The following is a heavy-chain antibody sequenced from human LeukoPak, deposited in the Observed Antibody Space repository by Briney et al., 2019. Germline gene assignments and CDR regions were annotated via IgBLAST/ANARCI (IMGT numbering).Heavy chain of an antibody. Sequence: ASVKVSCKASVGTFSSYAMSWVRQAPGQGLEWMGRIIPILDIANYAEKFQGRVTITADKSTSTAYMELSSLRSEDTAVYYCARDRVRSGMATINYFDYWGQGTLVTVSS. CDR2: IIPILDIA. J-gene: IGHJ4*02. CDR3: ARDRVRSGMATINYFDY. D-gene: IGHD5-24*01. V-gene: IGHV1-69*04. CDR1: VGTFSSYA.